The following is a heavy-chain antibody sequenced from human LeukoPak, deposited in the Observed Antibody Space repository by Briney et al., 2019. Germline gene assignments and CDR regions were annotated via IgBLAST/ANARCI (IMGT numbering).Heavy chain of an antibody. D-gene: IGHD6-13*01. CDR3: ARDESIAAAGFDY. V-gene: IGHV1-69*01. CDR2: LITIFGAA. CDR1: GATFSSYA. J-gene: IGHJ4*02. Sequence: GSSVNLSCTASGATFSSYAISWVREGPGQGLELMGGLITIFGAANYAQKFQGRVTISADESTSTAYMELSSLRSEDTAVYYCARDESIAAAGFDYWGQGTLVTVSS.